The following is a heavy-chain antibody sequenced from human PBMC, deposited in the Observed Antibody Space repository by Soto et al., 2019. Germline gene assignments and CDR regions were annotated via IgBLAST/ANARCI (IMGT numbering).Heavy chain of an antibody. CDR1: GFTFSGAG. CDR3: TRLTEIVVVQSFDI. D-gene: IGHD2-2*01. J-gene: IGHJ3*02. V-gene: IGHV3-73*01. CDR2: IRSKANNYAT. Sequence: GGSLRLSCAASGFTFSGAGIHWVRQASGKGLEWVGRIRSKANNYATAYAASVKGRFTISRDDSKNTAYLQMNSLKTEDTAVYYCTRLTEIVVVQSFDIWGQGTMVTVSS.